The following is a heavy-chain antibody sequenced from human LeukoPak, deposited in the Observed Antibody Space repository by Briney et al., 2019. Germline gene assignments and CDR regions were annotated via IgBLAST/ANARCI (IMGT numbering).Heavy chain of an antibody. J-gene: IGHJ3*02. D-gene: IGHD1-20*01. CDR3: ARGYNWNVHAFDI. CDR1: CDSISTSSYY. V-gene: IGHV4-39*01. Sequence: SETLSLTCSVSCDSISTSSYYWGWIRQPPGKGLEWIGTIYYSGSPYYNPSLTSRVTISVDTSKNQFSLKLSSVTAADTAVYYCARGYNWNVHAFDIWGQGTMVTVSS. CDR2: IYYSGSP.